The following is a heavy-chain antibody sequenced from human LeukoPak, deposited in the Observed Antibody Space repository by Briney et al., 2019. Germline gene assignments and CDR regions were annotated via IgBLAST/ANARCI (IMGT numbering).Heavy chain of an antibody. CDR1: GGSISSGGYY. CDR2: IYHSGST. J-gene: IGHJ5*02. V-gene: IGHV4-30-2*01. CDR3: ARGLTTVVTA. D-gene: IGHD4-23*01. Sequence: PSETLSLTCTVSGGSISSGGYYWSWIRQPPGKGLEWIGYIYHSGSTYYNPSLKSRVTISVDRSKNQFSLKLSSATAADTAVYYCARGLTTVVTAWGQGTLVTVSS.